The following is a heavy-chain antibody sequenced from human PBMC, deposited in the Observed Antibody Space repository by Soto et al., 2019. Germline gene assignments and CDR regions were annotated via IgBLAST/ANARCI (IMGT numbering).Heavy chain of an antibody. D-gene: IGHD3-10*01. CDR3: SRVWVTLVRVVIGFDA. CDR2: INPSGGGT. Sequence: GAAVMSSSNAAGETFTNYYYHCLSQAPREGLEWMGMINPSGGGTSYSQKVQGRGTMTTDTSTGTVYMELRSLRSEDTDVYYCSRVWVTLVRVVIGFDAWGQGTLVTVSS. CDR1: GETFTNYY. J-gene: IGHJ4*02. V-gene: IGHV1-46*01.